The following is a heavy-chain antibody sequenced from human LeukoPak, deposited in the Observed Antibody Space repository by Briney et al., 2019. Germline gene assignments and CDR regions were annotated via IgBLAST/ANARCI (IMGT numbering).Heavy chain of an antibody. CDR3: ARDGVAGKFDY. CDR1: GFTFSSYG. D-gene: IGHD6-19*01. Sequence: PGRSLRLSCAASGFTFSSYGMHWVRQAPGKGLEWVAVIWYDGSSKYYADSVKGRFTISRDNSKNTLYLQMNSLRAEDTAVYYCARDGVAGKFDYWGQGTLVTVSS. J-gene: IGHJ4*02. CDR2: IWYDGSSK. V-gene: IGHV3-33*01.